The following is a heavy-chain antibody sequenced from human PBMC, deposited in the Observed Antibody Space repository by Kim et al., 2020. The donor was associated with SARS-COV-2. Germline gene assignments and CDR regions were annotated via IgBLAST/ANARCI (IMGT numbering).Heavy chain of an antibody. V-gene: IGHV3-74*01. Sequence: NAGSTTHYADSVKGRFTISRDNSKNTLFLQMTSLRADDTGVYYCARGPFWGQGTLVTVSS. CDR3: ARGPF. J-gene: IGHJ4*02. CDR2: NAGSTT.